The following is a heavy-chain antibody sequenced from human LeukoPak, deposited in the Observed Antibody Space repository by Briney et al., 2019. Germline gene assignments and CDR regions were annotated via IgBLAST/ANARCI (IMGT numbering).Heavy chain of an antibody. CDR2: IYTSGST. D-gene: IGHD3-22*01. V-gene: IGHV4-61*02. CDR3: ARDYYDSSGYPAGAFDI. J-gene: IGHJ3*02. Sequence: PSQTLSLTCTVSGGSISSGSYYWSWIRQPAGKGLEWIGRIYTSGSTNYNPSLKSRVTISVDTSKNQFSLKLSSVTAADTAVYYCARDYYDSSGYPAGAFDIWGQETMVTVSS. CDR1: GGSISSGSYY.